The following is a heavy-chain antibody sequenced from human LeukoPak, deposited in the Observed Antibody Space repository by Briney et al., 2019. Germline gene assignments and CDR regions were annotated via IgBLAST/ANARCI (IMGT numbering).Heavy chain of an antibody. J-gene: IGHJ4*02. CDR3: AKWRWRQSEYED. Sequence: GGSLRLSCEASGFSFSDHWMGWVRQAPGKGLECVANIKHDGSGKEYVDSVKGRFTISRDNTKNSVYLEMSSLRAEDTAVYYCAKWRWRQSEYEDWGQGTLVTVSS. D-gene: IGHD5-24*01. CDR1: GFSFSDHW. V-gene: IGHV3-7*01. CDR2: IKHDGSGK.